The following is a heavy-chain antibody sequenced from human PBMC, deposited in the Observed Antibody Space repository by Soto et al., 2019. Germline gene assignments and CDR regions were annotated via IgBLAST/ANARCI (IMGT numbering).Heavy chain of an antibody. CDR3: AREAHYYDSSGYFDS. CDR1: GGSVSNND. Sequence: SETLSLTCTVSGGSVSNNDWNWIRQPPGKGLEWIGFIYYSGTTKYNPSLKSRVTISVDTSKNQFSLKLSSVTAADTAVYYCAREAHYYDSSGYFDSWGQGTLVTVSS. CDR2: IYYSGTT. D-gene: IGHD3-22*01. J-gene: IGHJ4*02. V-gene: IGHV4-59*02.